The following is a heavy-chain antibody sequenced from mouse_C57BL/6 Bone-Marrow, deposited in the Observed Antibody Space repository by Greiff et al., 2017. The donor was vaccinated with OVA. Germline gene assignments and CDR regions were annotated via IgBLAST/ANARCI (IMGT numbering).Heavy chain of an antibody. CDR3: ALFITTGAY. J-gene: IGHJ3*01. CDR2: IDPSDSYT. V-gene: IGHV1-50*01. Sequence: QVQLKQPGAELVKPGASVKLSCKASGYTFTSYWMQWVKQRPGQGLEWIGEIDPSDSYTNYNQKFKGKATLTVDTSSSTAYMQLSSLTSEDSAVYYCALFITTGAYWGQGTLVTVSA. D-gene: IGHD1-1*01. CDR1: GYTFTSYW.